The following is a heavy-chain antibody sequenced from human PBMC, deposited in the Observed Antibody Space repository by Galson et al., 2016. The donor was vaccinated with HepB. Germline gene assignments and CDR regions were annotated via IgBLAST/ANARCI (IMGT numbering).Heavy chain of an antibody. J-gene: IGHJ4*02. CDR1: GSTPTNYG. D-gene: IGHD2-21*01. CDR2: ISYDGSAE. CDR3: AKDLWINKWTNYFDY. V-gene: IGHV3-30*18. Sequence: SLRLSCAASGSTPTNYGMHWVRQAPGKGLEWVAMISYDGSAEYYADSVKGRFTISRDNSENTMYLQMSSLRTEDTAVYYCAKDLWINKWTNYFDYWGQGTLVTVSS.